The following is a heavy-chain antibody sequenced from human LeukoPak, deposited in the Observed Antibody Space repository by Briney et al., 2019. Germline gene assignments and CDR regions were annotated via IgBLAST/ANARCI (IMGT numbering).Heavy chain of an antibody. CDR3: AREGYSSGLYYYMDV. CDR2: IYHSGST. Sequence: PSETLSLTCTVSGYSISSGYYWGWIRQPPGKGLEWIGSIYHSGSTYYNPSLKSRVTTSVDTSKNQFSLKLSSVTAADTAVYYCAREGYSSGLYYYMDVWGKGTTVTVSS. CDR1: GYSISSGYY. D-gene: IGHD5-18*01. V-gene: IGHV4-38-2*02. J-gene: IGHJ6*03.